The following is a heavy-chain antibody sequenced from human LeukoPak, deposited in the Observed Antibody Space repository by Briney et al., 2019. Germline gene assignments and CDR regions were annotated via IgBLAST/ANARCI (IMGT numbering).Heavy chain of an antibody. D-gene: IGHD3-22*01. J-gene: IGHJ3*02. CDR2: IYYSGST. Sequence: SETLSLPCTVSGGPLSRYYWIWMRQPPGKGLECIGYIYYSGSTIYNPSLKSRVTISVDMYKNQFSLTLSSVTAADTAVYYCARAPEIDRSRRSDSDGFDIWGQGTMVTVSS. CDR3: ARAPEIDRSRRSDSDGFDI. V-gene: IGHV4-59*13. CDR1: GGPLSRYY.